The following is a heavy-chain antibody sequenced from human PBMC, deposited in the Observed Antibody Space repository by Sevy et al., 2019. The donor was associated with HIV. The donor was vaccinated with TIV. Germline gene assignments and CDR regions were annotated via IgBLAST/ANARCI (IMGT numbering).Heavy chain of an antibody. V-gene: IGHV3-30-3*01. Sequence: GGSLRLSCAASAFTFSTYAMHWVRQAPGKGLEWVAVISYDGSNKYYADSVKGRFTISRDNSKNTLYLQMNSLRAEDTAVYYCARGVRGRITIFGGTNYYYYGMDVWGLGTTVTVSS. J-gene: IGHJ6*02. CDR3: ARGVRGRITIFGGTNYYYYGMDV. D-gene: IGHD3-3*01. CDR1: AFTFSTYA. CDR2: ISYDGSNK.